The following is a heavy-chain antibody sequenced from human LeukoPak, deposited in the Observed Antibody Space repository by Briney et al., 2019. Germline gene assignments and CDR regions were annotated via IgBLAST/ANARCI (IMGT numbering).Heavy chain of an antibody. D-gene: IGHD5-24*01. CDR2: ISWNSGSI. J-gene: IGHJ4*02. V-gene: IGHV3-9*01. CDR1: GFTFDDYA. Sequence: GVSLRLSCAASGFTFDDYAMHWVRQAPGKGLEWVSGISWNSGSIGYADSVKGRFTISRDNAKNSLYLQMNSLRAEDTALYYCAKARDGYKDYWGQGTLVTVSS. CDR3: AKARDGYKDY.